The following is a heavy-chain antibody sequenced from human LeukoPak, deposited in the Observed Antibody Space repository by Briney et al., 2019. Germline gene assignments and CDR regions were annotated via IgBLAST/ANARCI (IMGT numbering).Heavy chain of an antibody. D-gene: IGHD6-13*01. CDR1: GFTFSSYA. V-gene: IGHV3-23*01. Sequence: GGSLRLSCAASGFTFSSYAMTWVRQAPGKGLEWVSVISAGGGSTYYADSVKGRFTISRDNSKNTLHLQMTSLRVEDTAIYYCAKYSSSCLVYWGQGTLVTVSS. CDR2: ISAGGGST. J-gene: IGHJ4*02. CDR3: AKYSSSCLVY.